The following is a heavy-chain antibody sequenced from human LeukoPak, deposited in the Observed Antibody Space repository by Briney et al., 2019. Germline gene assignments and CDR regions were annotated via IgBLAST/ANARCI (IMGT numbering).Heavy chain of an antibody. Sequence: GGPLRLSCAASGFTFSSYSMNWVRQAPGKGLEWVSSISSSSSYIYYADSVKGRFTISGDNAKNSLYLQMNSLRAEDTAVYYCVRQMVGASFDYWGQGTLVTVSS. CDR2: ISSSSSYI. V-gene: IGHV3-21*01. CDR3: VRQMVGASFDY. CDR1: GFTFSSYS. D-gene: IGHD1-26*01. J-gene: IGHJ4*02.